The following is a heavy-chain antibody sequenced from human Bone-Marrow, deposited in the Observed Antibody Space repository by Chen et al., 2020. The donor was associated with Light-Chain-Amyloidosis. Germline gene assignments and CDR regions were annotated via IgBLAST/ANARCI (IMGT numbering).Heavy chain of an antibody. CDR3: AKDISYDDILPGYPADAFDI. Sequence: EVQLVESGGGLLQRGGSLRLSCAASGFAFSSYAMSWVRQAPGKGLEWVSTISGRGGSRFYGDSVKGLLTISRDNSKSALFLQMNSLRAEDTAVYYCAKDISYDDILPGYPADAFDIWGQGTMVTVSS. J-gene: IGHJ3*02. D-gene: IGHD3-9*01. CDR1: GFAFSSYA. V-gene: IGHV3-23*04. CDR2: ISGRGGSR.